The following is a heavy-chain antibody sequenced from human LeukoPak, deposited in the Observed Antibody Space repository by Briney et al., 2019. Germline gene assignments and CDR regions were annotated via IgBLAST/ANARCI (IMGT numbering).Heavy chain of an antibody. J-gene: IGHJ4*02. D-gene: IGHD2-2*01. CDR3: ARDWGIVVVPAAADDY. V-gene: IGHV1-2*02. CDR2: INPNSGGT. Sequence: GASVKVSCKASGNTFTGYYMHWVRQAPGQGLEWMGWINPNSGGTNYAQKFQGRVTMTRDTSISTAYMELSRLRSDDTAVYYCARDWGIVVVPAAADDYWGQGTLVTVSS. CDR1: GNTFTGYY.